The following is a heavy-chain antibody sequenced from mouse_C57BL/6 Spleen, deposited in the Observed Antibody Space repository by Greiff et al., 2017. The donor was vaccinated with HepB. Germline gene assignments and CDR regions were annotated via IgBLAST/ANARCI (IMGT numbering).Heavy chain of an antibody. D-gene: IGHD2-5*01. CDR2: SRNKANDYTT. CDR3: ARRGYSNYFDY. Sequence: EVKLVESGGGLVQSGRSLRLSCATSGFTFSDFYMEWVRQAPGKGLEWIAASRNKANDYTTEYSASVKGRFIVSRDTSQSILYLQMNALRAEDTAIYYCARRGYSNYFDYWGQGTTLTVSS. J-gene: IGHJ2*01. V-gene: IGHV7-1*01. CDR1: GFTFSDFY.